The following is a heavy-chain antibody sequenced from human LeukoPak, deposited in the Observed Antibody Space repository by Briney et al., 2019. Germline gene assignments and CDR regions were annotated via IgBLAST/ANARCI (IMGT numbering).Heavy chain of an antibody. D-gene: IGHD3-22*01. CDR1: GFTFNNYW. Sequence: PGGSLRLSCAASGFTFNNYWMSWVRQAPGKGLEWVANIKQDGSEKYYVDSAKGRFTISRDNAKNSLYLQMNSLRAEDTAVYYCARDREAYYDSSGYYFGYWGQGTLVTVSS. J-gene: IGHJ4*02. CDR3: ARDREAYYDSSGYYFGY. CDR2: IKQDGSEK. V-gene: IGHV3-7*01.